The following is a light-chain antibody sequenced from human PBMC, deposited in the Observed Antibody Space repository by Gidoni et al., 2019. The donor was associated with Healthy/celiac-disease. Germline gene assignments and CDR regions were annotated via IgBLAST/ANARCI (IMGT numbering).Light chain of an antibody. CDR1: QSVSSY. CDR3: QQRSNWLLT. Sequence: EIVLTQSPATLSLSPGERATLSCSASQSVSSYLAWYQQKPGQAPRLLIYDASNRATGIPARFSGSGSGTDFTLTISSLEPEDFAVYYCQQRSNWLLTFXGXTKVEIK. V-gene: IGKV3-11*01. CDR2: DAS. J-gene: IGKJ4*01.